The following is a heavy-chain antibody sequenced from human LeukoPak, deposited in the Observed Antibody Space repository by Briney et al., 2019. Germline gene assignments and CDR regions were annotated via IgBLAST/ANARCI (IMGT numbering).Heavy chain of an antibody. D-gene: IGHD3-16*01. V-gene: IGHV1-69*13. CDR1: GGTFSSYA. Sequence: EASVTVSCKASGGTFSSYAISWLRQAPGQGLEWMGGIIPIFGTANYAQKFQGRVTITADESTSTAYMELSSLRSEDTAVYYCARARDDYVWGSPFDYWGQGTLVTVSS. J-gene: IGHJ4*02. CDR2: IIPIFGTA. CDR3: ARARDDYVWGSPFDY.